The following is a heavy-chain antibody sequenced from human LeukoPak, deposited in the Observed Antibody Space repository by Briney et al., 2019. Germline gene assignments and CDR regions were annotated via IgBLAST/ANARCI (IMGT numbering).Heavy chain of an antibody. D-gene: IGHD6-19*01. Sequence: ASVTVSCKASGYTFTGYYMHWVRQAPGQGLEWMGWINPNSGGTDYAQKFQGRVTMTRDTSISTAYMELSRLRSDDTAVYYCARAPRVAGTSYYYFDYWGQGTLVTVSS. V-gene: IGHV1-2*02. CDR1: GYTFTGYY. J-gene: IGHJ4*02. CDR3: ARAPRVAGTSYYYFDY. CDR2: INPNSGGT.